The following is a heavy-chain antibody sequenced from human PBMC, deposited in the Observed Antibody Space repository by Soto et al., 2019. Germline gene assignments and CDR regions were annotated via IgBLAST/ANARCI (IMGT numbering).Heavy chain of an antibody. J-gene: IGHJ3*02. Sequence: GASVKVSCKASGGTYSSYAISWVRRAKGQGLEWMGGIIPIFGTANYAQKFQGRVTITADESTSTAYMELSSLRSEDTAVYYCARDIVVVPGDAFDIWGQGTMVTVSS. CDR2: IIPIFGTA. V-gene: IGHV1-69*13. CDR1: GGTYSSYA. CDR3: ARDIVVVPGDAFDI. D-gene: IGHD3-22*01.